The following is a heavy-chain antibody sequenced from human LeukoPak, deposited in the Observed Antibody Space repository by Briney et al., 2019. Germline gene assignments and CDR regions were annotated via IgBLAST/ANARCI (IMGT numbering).Heavy chain of an antibody. CDR3: ARDVGYSYES. CDR2: IYYSGST. J-gene: IGHJ5*02. D-gene: IGHD5-18*01. CDR1: GGSISSYY. V-gene: IGHV4-59*12. Sequence: PSETLSLTCTVSGGSISSYYWSWIRQPPGRGLEWIGYIYYSGSTNYNPSLKSRVTISVDTSKNQFSLKLSSVTAADTAVYYCARDVGYSYESWGQGTLVTVSS.